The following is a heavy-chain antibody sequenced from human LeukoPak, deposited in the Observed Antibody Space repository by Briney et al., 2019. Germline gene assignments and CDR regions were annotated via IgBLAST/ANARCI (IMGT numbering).Heavy chain of an antibody. D-gene: IGHD4-17*01. CDR3: ARAPTTQSIYDY. CDR2: IRISGNTT. J-gene: IGHJ4*02. Sequence: GGSLRLSCAASGFTFSDYHMTWIRQAPGKGLEWISYIRISGNTTDYADSVRGRFTISRDNAKNSLYLQMYSLRAEDTAVYYCARAPTTQSIYDYWGQGTLVTVSS. CDR1: GFTFSDYH. V-gene: IGHV3-11*01.